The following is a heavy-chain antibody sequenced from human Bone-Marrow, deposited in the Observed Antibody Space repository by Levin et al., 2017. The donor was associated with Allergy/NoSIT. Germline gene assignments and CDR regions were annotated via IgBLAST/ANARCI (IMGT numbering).Heavy chain of an antibody. V-gene: IGHV4-34*01. CDR1: GGSFSGYY. Sequence: SETLSLTCAVYGGSFSGYYWSWIRQPPGKGLEWIGEINHSGSTNYNPSLKSRVTISVDTSKNQFSLKLSSVTAADTAVYYCARGVGYYYAYFDYWGQGTLVTVSS. CDR3: ARGVGYYYAYFDY. CDR2: INHSGST. J-gene: IGHJ4*02. D-gene: IGHD3-10*01.